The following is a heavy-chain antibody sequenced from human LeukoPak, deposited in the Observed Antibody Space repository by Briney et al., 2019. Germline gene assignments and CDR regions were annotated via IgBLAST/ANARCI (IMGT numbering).Heavy chain of an antibody. CDR3: AKNGDRGAYCSGGTCYPYYYYYMDV. J-gene: IGHJ6*03. CDR1: GFTLSSYE. CDR2: IDYSGGST. D-gene: IGHD2-15*01. V-gene: IGHV3-23*01. Sequence: GGSLRLSCTVSGFTLSSYEMSWIRQAPGKGLEWVSSIDYSGGSTYYADSVKGRFTISRDNSKNKLYLQLNSLSAEDTAVYYCAKNGDRGAYCSGGTCYPYYYYYMDVWGKGTTVTISS.